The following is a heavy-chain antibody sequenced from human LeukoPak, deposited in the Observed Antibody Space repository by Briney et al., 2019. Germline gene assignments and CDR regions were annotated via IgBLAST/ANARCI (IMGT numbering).Heavy chain of an antibody. CDR3: ARVVPYYYGMDV. CDR2: IYYSGST. Sequence: PSETLSLTCTVSGGSISSGGYYWSWIRQHPGKGLEWIGYIYYSGSTYYNPSLKSRVTISVDTSKNQFSLKLSSVTAADTAVYYCARVVPYYYGMDVWGQGTTVTVSS. V-gene: IGHV4-31*03. J-gene: IGHJ6*02. CDR1: GGSISSGGYY.